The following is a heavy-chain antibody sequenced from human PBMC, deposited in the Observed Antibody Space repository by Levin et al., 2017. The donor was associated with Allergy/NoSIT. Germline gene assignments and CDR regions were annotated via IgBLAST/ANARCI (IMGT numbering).Heavy chain of an antibody. CDR1: GGSVSSGSYY. D-gene: IGHD3-10*01. CDR3: ARGPYGSGSYYEDAFDI. J-gene: IGHJ3*02. CDR2: IYYSGST. Sequence: SETLSLTCTVSGGSVSSGSYYWSWIRQPPGTGLEWIGYIYYSGSTNYNPSLKSRVTISVDTSKNQFSLKLSSVTAADTAVYYCARGPYGSGSYYEDAFDIWGQGTMVTVSS. V-gene: IGHV4-61*01.